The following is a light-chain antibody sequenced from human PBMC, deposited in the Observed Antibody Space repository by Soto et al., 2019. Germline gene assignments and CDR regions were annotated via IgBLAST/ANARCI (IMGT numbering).Light chain of an antibody. V-gene: IGKV1-39*01. CDR1: QSISSY. CDR3: QQRYSTPKA. CDR2: AAS. Sequence: DIQMTQSPSSLSASVGDRVTITCRASQSISSYLNWYQQKPGKAPKLLIYAASSLQSGVPSRFSGSGSGTDFTLTISSRQPEEFATYYCQQRYSTPKAFGQGTKVEIQ. J-gene: IGKJ1*01.